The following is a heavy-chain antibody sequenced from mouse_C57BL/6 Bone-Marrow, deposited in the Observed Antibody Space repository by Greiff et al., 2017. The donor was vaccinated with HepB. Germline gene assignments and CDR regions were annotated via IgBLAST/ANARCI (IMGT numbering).Heavy chain of an antibody. CDR3: ARPLYYDYDPFAY. V-gene: IGHV1-81*01. D-gene: IGHD2-4*01. CDR2: IYPRSGNT. J-gene: IGHJ3*01. CDR1: GYTFTSYG. Sequence: VQLQQSGAELARPGASVKLSCKASGYTFTSYGISWVKQRTGQGLEWIGEIYPRSGNTYYNEKFKGKATLTADKSSSTAYMELRSLTSEDSAVYFCARPLYYDYDPFAYWGQGTLVTVSA.